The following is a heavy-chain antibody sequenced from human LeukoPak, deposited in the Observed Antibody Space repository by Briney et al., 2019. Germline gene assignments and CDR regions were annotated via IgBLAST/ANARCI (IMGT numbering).Heavy chain of an antibody. CDR2: ISGSGGST. V-gene: IGHV3-23*01. D-gene: IGHD3-9*01. CDR3: AKDDIKSFHY. Sequence: GGSLRLSCAASGFTFSSYAMSWVRQAPGKGLEWVSAISGSGGSTYYADSVKGRFTISRDNSKNTLDLQMNSLRVEDTAVYYCAKDDIKSFHYWGQGTLVTVSS. J-gene: IGHJ4*02. CDR1: GFTFSSYA.